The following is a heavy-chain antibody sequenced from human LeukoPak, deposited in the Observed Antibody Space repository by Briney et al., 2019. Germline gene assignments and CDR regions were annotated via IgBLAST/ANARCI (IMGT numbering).Heavy chain of an antibody. V-gene: IGHV3-21*04. J-gene: IGHJ6*02. Sequence: GGSLRLSCAASGFTFSTYSINWVRQAPGKGLEWVSYISSRSTYIYYADSVKGRFTISRDNAKNSLYLQMNSLRVEDTAVYYCAKTQRDCSSTSCSRYFGMDVWGQGTTVTVSS. CDR1: GFTFSTYS. CDR2: ISSRSTYI. D-gene: IGHD2-2*01. CDR3: AKTQRDCSSTSCSRYFGMDV.